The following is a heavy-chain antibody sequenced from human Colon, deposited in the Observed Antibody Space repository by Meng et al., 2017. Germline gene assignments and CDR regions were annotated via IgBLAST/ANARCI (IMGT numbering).Heavy chain of an antibody. J-gene: IGHJ4*02. CDR3: ARDFHSTMTVFDS. Sequence: LHGWGPGMVTASGTLSLTCAVSGGSFTNDNWWSWGRQPPGKGLEWIGEIFHAGNTNYNPSLKSRVTMSLDKSKNQFSLTLTSVTAADTAVYYCARDFHSTMTVFDSWGQGTLVTVSS. CDR1: GGSFTNDNW. CDR2: IFHAGNT. D-gene: IGHD3-22*01. V-gene: IGHV4-4*02.